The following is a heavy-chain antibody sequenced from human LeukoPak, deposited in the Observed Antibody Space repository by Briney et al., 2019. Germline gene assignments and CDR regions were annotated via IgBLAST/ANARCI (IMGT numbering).Heavy chain of an antibody. CDR3: ARSRAPGVTAADREY. Sequence: PSETLSLTCAVYGGSFSGYYWSWIRQPPGKGLEWIGEINHSGSTNYNPSLKSRVTISVDTSKNQFSLKLSSVTGTDTAVYYCARSRAPGVTAADREYWGQGTLVTVSS. CDR2: INHSGST. J-gene: IGHJ4*02. D-gene: IGHD6-13*01. V-gene: IGHV4-34*01. CDR1: GGSFSGYY.